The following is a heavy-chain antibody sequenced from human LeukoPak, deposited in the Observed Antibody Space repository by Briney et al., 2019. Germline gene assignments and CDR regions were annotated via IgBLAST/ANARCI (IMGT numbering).Heavy chain of an antibody. CDR1: GFTVNNNY. CDR3: IKDRGGMIRDFDY. D-gene: IGHD3-22*01. V-gene: IGHV3-66*01. CDR2: IYAGGST. J-gene: IGHJ4*02. Sequence: PGGSLRLSCAASGFTVNNNYMSWVRQAPGRGLEWVSVIYAGGSTYYADSVKGRFTISRDDSKNTLFLQMSSLRAEDTAVYYCIKDRGGMIRDFDYWGQGTLVTVSS.